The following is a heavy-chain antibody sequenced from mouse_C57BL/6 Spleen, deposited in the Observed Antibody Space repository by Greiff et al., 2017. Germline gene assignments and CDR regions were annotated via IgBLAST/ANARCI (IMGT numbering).Heavy chain of an antibody. J-gene: IGHJ4*01. D-gene: IGHD2-4*01. Sequence: QVQLKQPGAELVKPGASVKLSCKASVYTFSSYWMHWVKQRPGRGLEWIGRIDPNSGGTKYNEKFKSKATLTVDKPSSTAYMQLSSLTSEDSAVYYCARSHYEGAMDYWGQGPSVTVSA. CDR1: VYTFSSYW. CDR2: IDPNSGGT. V-gene: IGHV1-72*01. CDR3: ARSHYEGAMDY.